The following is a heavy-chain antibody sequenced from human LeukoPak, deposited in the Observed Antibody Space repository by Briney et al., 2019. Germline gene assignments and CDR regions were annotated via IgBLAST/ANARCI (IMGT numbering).Heavy chain of an antibody. Sequence: PGGSLTLSCAASGFSFSSYVMSWVRQAPGKGLEWVSAISGSGGSTYYADSVKGRFTISRDNSKNTLYLQMNSLRAEDTAVYYCANSGTDAFDIWGQGTMVTVSS. V-gene: IGHV3-23*01. CDR2: ISGSGGST. J-gene: IGHJ3*02. CDR1: GFSFSSYV. CDR3: ANSGTDAFDI. D-gene: IGHD2-15*01.